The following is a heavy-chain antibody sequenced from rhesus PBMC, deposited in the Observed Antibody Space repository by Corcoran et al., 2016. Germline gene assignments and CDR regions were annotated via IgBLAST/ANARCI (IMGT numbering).Heavy chain of an antibody. Sequence: EVQLVQSGAEVKKPGASVKISCKASGYTFTDYYMHGVRQAPGKGLELMGRDYPEDGEARHAQKFQDRVTITADTSTDTAYMELSSLRSEDPAVYYCATLDSCGQGVVVTVSS. CDR1: GYTFTDYY. V-gene: IGHV1-111*02. CDR3: ATLDS. J-gene: IGHJ6*01. CDR2: DYPEDGEA.